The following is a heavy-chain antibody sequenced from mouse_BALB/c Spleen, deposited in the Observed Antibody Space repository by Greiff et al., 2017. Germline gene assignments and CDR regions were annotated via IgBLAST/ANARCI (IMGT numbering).Heavy chain of an antibody. V-gene: IGHV2-9*02. D-gene: IGHD1-1*01. CDR2: IWAGGST. Sequence: VKLMESGPGLVAPSQSLSITCTVSGFSLTSYGVHWVRQPPGKGLEWLGVIWAGGSTNYNSALMSRLSISKDNSKSQVFLKMNSLQTDDTAMYYCARDITTVVATRAYWGQGTLVTVSA. J-gene: IGHJ3*01. CDR1: GFSLTSYG. CDR3: ARDITTVVATRAY.